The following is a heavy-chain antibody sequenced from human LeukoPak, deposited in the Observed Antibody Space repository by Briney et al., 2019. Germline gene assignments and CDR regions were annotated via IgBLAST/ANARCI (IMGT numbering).Heavy chain of an antibody. CDR2: INPNSGGT. CDR1: GYTFTGYY. D-gene: IGHD3-10*01. CDR3: ARGGPGYYGSGSYYY. Sequence: SVKFSCKASGYTFTGYYMHWVRQAPGQGLEWMGSINPNSGGTNYAQKFRGRVTMTRDTSISTAYMELRSLRSDDTAVYYCARGGPGYYGSGSYYYWGQGTLVTVSS. V-gene: IGHV1-2*02. J-gene: IGHJ4*02.